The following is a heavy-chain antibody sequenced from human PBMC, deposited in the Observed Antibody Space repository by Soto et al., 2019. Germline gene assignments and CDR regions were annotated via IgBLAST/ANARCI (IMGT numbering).Heavy chain of an antibody. CDR1: GFTFSSYS. CDR2: ISSSSSYI. D-gene: IGHD4-17*01. J-gene: IGHJ3*02. CDR3: AREGLRLDAFAI. V-gene: IGHV3-21*01. Sequence: GGSLRLSCAASGFTFSSYSMNWVRQAPGKGLEWVSSISSSSSYIYYADSVKGRFTISRDNAKNSLYLQMNSLRAEDTAVYYCAREGLRLDAFAIWGQGTMVTVTS.